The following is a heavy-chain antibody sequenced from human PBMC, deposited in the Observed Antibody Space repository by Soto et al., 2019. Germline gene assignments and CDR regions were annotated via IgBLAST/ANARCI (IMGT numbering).Heavy chain of an antibody. CDR2: VYYRGDT. CDR1: GSTISSFY. D-gene: IGHD4-17*01. CDR3: TRVGGYYGDYPNFAY. J-gene: IGHJ4*02. V-gene: IGHV4-59*01. Sequence: PSETLSLTCTGSGSTISSFYWAWIRQPPGKGLEWIGSVYYRGDTNYNPSLKSRVIISVDSSKRQVSLRLSSVTAADTAFYYCTRVGGYYGDYPNFAYWGQGALLTVSS.